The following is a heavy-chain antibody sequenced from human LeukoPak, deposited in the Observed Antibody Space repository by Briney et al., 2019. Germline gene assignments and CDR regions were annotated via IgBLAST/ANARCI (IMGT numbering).Heavy chain of an antibody. CDR1: GYSFSSYW. D-gene: IGHD2/OR15-2a*01. CDR3: ARHSPAGNRKSWFDH. V-gene: IGHV5-51*01. J-gene: IGHJ5*02. Sequence: GEALKISCEGSGYSFSSYWIAWVRQMPGKGLEWMGVIYPGVSDTRYSPSFQGQVTISADKSISTAYLQWSSLKASDTAMYYCARHSPAGNRKSWFDHWGQGTLVTVCS. CDR2: IYPGVSDT.